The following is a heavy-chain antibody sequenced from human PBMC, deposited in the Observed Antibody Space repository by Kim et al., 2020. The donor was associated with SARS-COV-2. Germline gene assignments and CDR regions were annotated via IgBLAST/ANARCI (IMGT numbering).Heavy chain of an antibody. V-gene: IGHV4-39*01. CDR3: ARPHRGRGGGAWFDP. CDR1: GGSISSGDFY. D-gene: IGHD3-10*01. CDR2: IDYTGST. J-gene: IGHJ5*02. Sequence: SETLSLTCAVFGGSISSGDFYWGWIHQPPGKGLEWVGNIDYTGSTYYNPSLKSRVSMSVDTSKNQFSLRLTSLTAADTAVYYCARPHRGRGGGAWFDPWGQGTLVTVSS.